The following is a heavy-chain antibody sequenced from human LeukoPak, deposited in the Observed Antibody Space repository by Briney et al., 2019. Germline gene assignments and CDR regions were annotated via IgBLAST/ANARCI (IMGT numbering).Heavy chain of an antibody. CDR1: GFTFSNYA. CDR3: AKELKVAVTGTVGFDY. D-gene: IGHD6-13*01. Sequence: PGGSLRLSCAASGFTFSNYAMSWVRQAPGKGLEWVSAISGSGGSTYYADSVKGRFTISRDNSKNTLSLQMNGLRAEDTAVYYCAKELKVAVTGTVGFDYWGQGTLVTVSS. CDR2: ISGSGGST. J-gene: IGHJ4*02. V-gene: IGHV3-23*01.